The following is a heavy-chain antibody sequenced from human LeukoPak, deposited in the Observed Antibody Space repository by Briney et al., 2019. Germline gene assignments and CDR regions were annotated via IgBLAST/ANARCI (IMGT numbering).Heavy chain of an antibody. D-gene: IGHD3-9*01. CDR2: IKQDGSEK. J-gene: IGHJ2*01. CDR1: GFTFSSYW. V-gene: IGHV3-7*01. CDR3: ARVMGRLVRTWYFDL. Sequence: GGSLRLSCAASGFTFSSYWMSWVRQAPGRGLEWVANIKQDGSEKCYVDSVKGRFTISRDNSKSTLYLQMNTLRAEDTAVYYCARVMGRLVRTWYFDLWGRGTLVTVSS.